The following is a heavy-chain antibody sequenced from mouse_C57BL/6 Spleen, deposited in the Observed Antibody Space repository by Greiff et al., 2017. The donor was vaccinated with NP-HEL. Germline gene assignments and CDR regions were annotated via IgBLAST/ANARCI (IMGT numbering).Heavy chain of an antibody. CDR3: ARVRVVATKAMDY. D-gene: IGHD1-1*01. CDR1: GFTFSSYA. J-gene: IGHJ4*01. V-gene: IGHV5-4*03. CDR2: ISDGGSYT. Sequence: EVKVVESGGGLVKPGGSLKLSCAASGFTFSSYAMSWVRQTPEKRLEWVATISDGGSYTYSPDNVKGRFTISRDNAKNTLYLQMSHLKSEDTAMYYCARVRVVATKAMDYWGQGTSVTVSS.